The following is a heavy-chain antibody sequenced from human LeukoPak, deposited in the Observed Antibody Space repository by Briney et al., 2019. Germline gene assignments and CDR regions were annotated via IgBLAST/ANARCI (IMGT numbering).Heavy chain of an antibody. V-gene: IGHV4-39*01. CDR3: ASQPPMVRAPCYYYYMDV. CDR1: GGSISSSSYY. Sequence: SQTLSLTCTVSGGSISSSSYYWGWIRQPPGKGLEWIGSIYSSGSTYYNPSLKSRVTISVDTSKNQFSLKLSSVTAADTAVYYCASQPPMVRAPCYYYYMDVWGKGTTVTVSS. CDR2: IYSSGST. D-gene: IGHD3-10*01. J-gene: IGHJ6*03.